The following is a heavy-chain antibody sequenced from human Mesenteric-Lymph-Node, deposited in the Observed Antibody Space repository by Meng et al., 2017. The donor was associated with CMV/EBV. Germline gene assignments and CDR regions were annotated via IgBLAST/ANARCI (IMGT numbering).Heavy chain of an antibody. CDR2: IDYNVDGST. D-gene: IGHD2-2*01. CDR3: ARVYCSSPSCYEYYIDH. J-gene: IGHJ4*02. CDR1: GFKVHDYT. Sequence: GGSLRLSCAASGFKVHDYTMHWVRQAPGKGLEWVSLIDYNVDGSTFYSDSAKGRFTISRDSSKNSLYLQMNSLRIEDTALYYCARVYCSSPSCYEYYIDHWGQGMLVTVLL. V-gene: IGHV3-43*01.